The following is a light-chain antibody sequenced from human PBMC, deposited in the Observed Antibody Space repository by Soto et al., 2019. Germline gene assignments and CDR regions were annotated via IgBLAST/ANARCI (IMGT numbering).Light chain of an antibody. CDR2: ATS. CDR1: QTITPY. CDR3: QQSYSLPLT. Sequence: DIQMTQSPSSLSASVGDRVTITCRASQTITPYLNWYQQKPGKAPKLLIHATSGLQSGVPSRFSGSGSGTDFTLTISNLQAEDFATYFCQQSYSLPLTFGPGTKVDL. V-gene: IGKV1-39*01. J-gene: IGKJ3*01.